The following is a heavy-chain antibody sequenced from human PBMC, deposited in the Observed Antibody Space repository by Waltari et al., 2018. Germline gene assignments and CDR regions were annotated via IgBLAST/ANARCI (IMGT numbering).Heavy chain of an antibody. D-gene: IGHD2-2*01. CDR3: ARDGARGCSSTSCYGWFDP. J-gene: IGHJ5*02. Sequence: QLQLQESGPGLVKPSETLSLTCTVSGGSISSSSYYWGWIRQPPGKGLEWIGSIYYSGSTYYNPSLKSRVTISVDTSKNQFSLKLSSVTAADTAVYYCARDGARGCSSTSCYGWFDPWGQGTLVTVSS. V-gene: IGHV4-39*07. CDR1: GGSISSSSYY. CDR2: IYYSGST.